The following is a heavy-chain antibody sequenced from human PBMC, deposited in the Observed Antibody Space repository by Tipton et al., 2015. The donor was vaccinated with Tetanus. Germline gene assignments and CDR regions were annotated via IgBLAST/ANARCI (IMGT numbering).Heavy chain of an antibody. D-gene: IGHD3-16*01. CDR1: GLFFKNAW. J-gene: IGHJ4*02. CDR3: TTSGPGAFGGAY. Sequence: SLRLSCATSGLFFKNAWMNWVRQAPGKVLEWVGRIKSKSDGGAIDYAAPVDGRFTLSRDDSKDRVYLQMNSLKTEDTAMYYCTTSGPGAFGGAYWGQGSPVAVSS. V-gene: IGHV3-15*01. CDR2: IKSKSDGGAI.